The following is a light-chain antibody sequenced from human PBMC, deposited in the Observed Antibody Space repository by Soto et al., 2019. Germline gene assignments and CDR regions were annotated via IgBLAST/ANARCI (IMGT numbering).Light chain of an antibody. V-gene: IGLV2-11*01. Sequence: QSALTQPRSVSGSPGQSVTLSCTGTSSDVGSYNYVSWYQHHPGKAPKLMIYDVTKRPSGVPDRFSGSKSGNTASLTISGLQAEDEADYYCCASAGSYSYVFGTGTKGTVL. J-gene: IGLJ1*01. CDR3: CASAGSYSYV. CDR2: DVT. CDR1: SSDVGSYNY.